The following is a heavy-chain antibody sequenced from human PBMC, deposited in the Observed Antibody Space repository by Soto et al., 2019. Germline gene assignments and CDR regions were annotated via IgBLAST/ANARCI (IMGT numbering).Heavy chain of an antibody. CDR1: GFTFSSYS. CDR3: ARDRSDYDFWSGYTNDY. D-gene: IGHD3-3*01. V-gene: IGHV3-48*01. CDR2: ISSSSSTI. J-gene: IGHJ4*02. Sequence: GGSLRLSCAASGFTFSSYSMNWVRQAPGKGLEWVSYISSSSSTIYYADSVKGRFTISRDNAKNSLYLQMNSLRAEDTAVYYCARDRSDYDFWSGYTNDYWGQGTLVTVSS.